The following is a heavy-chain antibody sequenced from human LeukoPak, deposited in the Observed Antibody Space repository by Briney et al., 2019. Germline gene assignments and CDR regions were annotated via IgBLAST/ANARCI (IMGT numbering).Heavy chain of an antibody. CDR2: ISSSGSTI. V-gene: IGHV3-11*01. CDR1: GFTFSDYY. J-gene: IGHJ4*02. D-gene: IGHD6-13*01. Sequence: GGSLRLSCAASGFTFSDYYMSWIRQAPGKGPEWVSYISSSGSTIYYADSVKGRFTISRDNAKNSLYLQMNSLRAEDTAVYYCASPFIAAAGITDDYWGQGTLVTVSS. CDR3: ASPFIAAAGITDDY.